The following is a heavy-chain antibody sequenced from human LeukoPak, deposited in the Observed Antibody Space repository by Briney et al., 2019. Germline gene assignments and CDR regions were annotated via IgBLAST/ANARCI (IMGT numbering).Heavy chain of an antibody. D-gene: IGHD4-17*01. CDR2: IYSGGST. J-gene: IGHJ6*02. CDR3: ARGTVTSLYGMDV. Sequence: AESLRLSCAASGCTVSSNYMSWVRQAPGQGLEWVSVIYSGGSTYYADSVKGRFTISRDNSKNTLYLQMNSLRAEDTAVYYCARGTVTSLYGMDVWGQGTTVTVSS. V-gene: IGHV3-66*01. CDR1: GCTVSSNY.